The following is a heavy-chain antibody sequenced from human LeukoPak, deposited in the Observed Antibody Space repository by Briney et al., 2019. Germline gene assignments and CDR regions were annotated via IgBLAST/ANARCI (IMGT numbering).Heavy chain of an antibody. CDR2: IYSGGST. J-gene: IGHJ6*02. V-gene: IGHV3-66*01. CDR1: GFTVSSNY. Sequence: GGSLRLSCAASGFTVSSNYMSWVRQAPGKGLEWVSVIYSGGSTNYADSVKGRFIISRDNSNNMLYLQMNSLRVEDTAVYYCAREADVWGQGTTVTVSS. CDR3: AREADV.